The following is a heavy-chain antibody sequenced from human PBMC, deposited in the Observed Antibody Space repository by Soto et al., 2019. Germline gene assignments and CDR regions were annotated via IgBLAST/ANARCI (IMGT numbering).Heavy chain of an antibody. Sequence: AAVKVSCKASGGTFSSYAIRWVRQAPGQGLEWMGGIIPIFGTANYAQKFQGRVTITADESTSTAYMELSSLRSEDTAVYYCARDQMAYYYGSGGRNWFDPWGQGTLVTVSS. D-gene: IGHD3-10*01. V-gene: IGHV1-69*13. CDR3: ARDQMAYYYGSGGRNWFDP. J-gene: IGHJ5*02. CDR1: GGTFSSYA. CDR2: IIPIFGTA.